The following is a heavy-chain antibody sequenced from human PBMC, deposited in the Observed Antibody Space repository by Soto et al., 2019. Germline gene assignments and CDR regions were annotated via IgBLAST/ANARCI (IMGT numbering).Heavy chain of an antibody. CDR2: IYDSGYI. J-gene: IGHJ6*02. D-gene: IGHD3-10*01. CDR1: GGPVSTGSYY. CDR3: ARVSFGIDV. V-gene: IGHV4-61*01. Sequence: SETLSLTCSVSGGPVSTGSYYWSWIRQPPGKGLEWIGYIYDSGYIKYNPSLKSRVTISVDASKNQFSLNPSSVTAADTAVYYCARVSFGIDVWGQGTTVTVSS.